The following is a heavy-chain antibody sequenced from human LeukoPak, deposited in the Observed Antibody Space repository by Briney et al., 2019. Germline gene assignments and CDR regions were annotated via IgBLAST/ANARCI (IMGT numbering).Heavy chain of an antibody. J-gene: IGHJ4*02. CDR1: GYTLTELS. CDR3: ATVLKERITIFGVVLDY. V-gene: IGHV1-24*01. D-gene: IGHD3-3*01. CDR2: FDPEDGET. Sequence: ASVKVSCKVSGYTLTELSMHWVRQAPGKGPEWMGGFDPEDGETIYAQKFQGRVTMTEDTSTDTAYMELSSLRFEDTAVYYCATVLKERITIFGVVLDYWGQGTLVTVSS.